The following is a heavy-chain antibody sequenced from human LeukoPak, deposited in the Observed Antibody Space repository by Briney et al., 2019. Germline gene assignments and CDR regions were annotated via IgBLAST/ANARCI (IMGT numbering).Heavy chain of an antibody. CDR1: GGTFSSYA. D-gene: IGHD5-12*01. V-gene: IGHV1-69*05. J-gene: IGHJ4*02. CDR3: AADIIVATDPPFDY. Sequence: ASVKVSCKASGGTFSSYAITWVRGLERMGGIIPIFDTAKYAQKFQGRVTNTTDEATSTAYMELSSLRSEDTAVYYCAADIIVATDPPFDYWGQGTLVTVSS. CDR2: IIPIFDTA.